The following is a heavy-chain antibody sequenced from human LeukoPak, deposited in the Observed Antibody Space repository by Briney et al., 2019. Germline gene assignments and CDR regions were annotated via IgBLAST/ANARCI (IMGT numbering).Heavy chain of an antibody. J-gene: IGHJ4*02. CDR3: AKVAKYYYGLETYYFFEH. CDR1: GYTLTELS. CDR2: FDPEDGET. V-gene: IGHV1-24*01. D-gene: IGHD3-10*01. Sequence: GASVKVSCKVSGYTLTELSMHWVRQAPGKGLEWMGGFDPEDGETIYAQKFQGRVTMTEDTSTDTAYMELSSLRVEDTAVYYCAKVAKYYYGLETYYFFEHWGQGTPVTASS.